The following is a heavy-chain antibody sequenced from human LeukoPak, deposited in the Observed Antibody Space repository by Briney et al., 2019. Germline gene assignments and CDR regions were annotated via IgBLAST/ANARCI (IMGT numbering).Heavy chain of an antibody. V-gene: IGHV3-66*01. J-gene: IGHJ3*02. CDR1: GFTVSSNY. CDR3: ARDRDYGADAFDI. CDR2: IYSGGST. Sequence: PGGSLRLSCAASGFTVSSNYMSWVRQAPGKGLEWVSVIYSGGSTYYADSVKGRFTISRDNSKNTLYLQMNSLRAEATAVYYCARDRDYGADAFDIWGQGTMVTVSS. D-gene: IGHD4-17*01.